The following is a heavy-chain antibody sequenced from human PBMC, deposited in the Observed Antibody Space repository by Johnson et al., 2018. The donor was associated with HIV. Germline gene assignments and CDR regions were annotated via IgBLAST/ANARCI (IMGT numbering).Heavy chain of an antibody. CDR3: ARARNWNDDDAFDI. J-gene: IGHJ3*02. CDR1: GFSFSSYG. Sequence: QMQLVESGGGVVQPGRSLRLSCAASGFSFSSYGMHWVRQAPGKGLEWVANIWYDGSNKYYADSVKGRFTISRDNSKNTLYLQMNSLRAEDTAVYYCARARNWNDDDAFDIWGQGTMVTVSS. V-gene: IGHV3-30*19. D-gene: IGHD1-1*01. CDR2: IWYDGSNK.